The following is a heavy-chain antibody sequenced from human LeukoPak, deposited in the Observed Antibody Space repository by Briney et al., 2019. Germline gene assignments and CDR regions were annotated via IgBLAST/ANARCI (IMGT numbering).Heavy chain of an antibody. J-gene: IGHJ4*02. Sequence: SETLSLTCGVSGGSISSYYWSWIRQPPGKGLEWIGYIYYSGSTNYNPSLKSRVTISVDTSKNQFSLNLSSVTAADTAVYYCARHRPGIPHANFDYWGQGTLVTVSS. D-gene: IGHD1-14*01. CDR1: GGSISSYY. CDR3: ARHRPGIPHANFDY. V-gene: IGHV4-59*08. CDR2: IYYSGST.